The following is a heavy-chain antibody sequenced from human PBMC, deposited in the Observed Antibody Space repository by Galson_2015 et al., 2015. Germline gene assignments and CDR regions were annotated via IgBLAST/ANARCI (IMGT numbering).Heavy chain of an antibody. Sequence: SLRLSCAASGFTFSSYRMNWVRQAPGKGLEWVSSISSSSSYIYYADSVKGRFTISRDNAKNSLYLQMNSLRAEDTAVYYCALGGIMITFGGVIDRPLDYWGQGTLVTVSS. CDR2: ISSSSSYI. CDR3: ALGGIMITFGGVIDRPLDY. V-gene: IGHV3-21*01. D-gene: IGHD3-16*02. CDR1: GFTFSSYR. J-gene: IGHJ4*02.